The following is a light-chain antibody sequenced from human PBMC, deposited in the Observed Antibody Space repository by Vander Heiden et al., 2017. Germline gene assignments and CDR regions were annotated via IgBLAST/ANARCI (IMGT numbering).Light chain of an antibody. V-gene: IGKV2-28*01. J-gene: IGKJ2*01. CDR1: QSLLHSDTYTY. CDR2: LVS. Sequence: DIVMTQSPLSLPVTPGASASISCRSSQSLLHSDTYTYLDWYLQKPGQSPQLLIYLVSSRASGVPDRFSASGSDTDFTLKISRVEADDVGVYYCMQGLQTPYTFGQGTKLEIK. CDR3: MQGLQTPYT.